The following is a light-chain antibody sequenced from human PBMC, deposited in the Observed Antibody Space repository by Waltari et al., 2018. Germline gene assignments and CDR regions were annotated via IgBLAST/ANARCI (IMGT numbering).Light chain of an antibody. Sequence: QSVLTQPPSASGTPGRRVTISCSGTIYNIGINTVNWYQQFPASAPKLLIFSTTHRPSGVPDRFSASKSATSASLAINGLQAADEADYYCGAWDDGVKEWVFGGGTKLTVL. V-gene: IGLV1-44*01. CDR3: GAWDDGVKEWV. CDR1: IYNIGINT. CDR2: STT. J-gene: IGLJ3*02.